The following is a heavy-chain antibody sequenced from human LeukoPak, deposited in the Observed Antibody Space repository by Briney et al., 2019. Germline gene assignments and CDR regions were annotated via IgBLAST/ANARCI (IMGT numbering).Heavy chain of an antibody. V-gene: IGHV3-74*01. CDR2: INSDGSST. J-gene: IGHJ4*02. CDR3: AREGSGWYRGFDY. D-gene: IGHD6-19*01. CDR1: GFTFSSYW. Sequence: PGGSLRLPCAASGFTFSSYWMHWVRQAPGKGLVWVSRINSDGSSTSYADSVKGRFTISRDNAKNTLYLQMNSLRAEDTAVYYCAREGSGWYRGFDYWGQGTLVTVSS.